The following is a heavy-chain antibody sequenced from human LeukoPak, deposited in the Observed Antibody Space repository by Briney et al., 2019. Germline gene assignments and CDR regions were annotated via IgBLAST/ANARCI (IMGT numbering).Heavy chain of an antibody. Sequence: GGSLRLSCAASGFTVSSNYMSWVRQAPGKGLECVSFIYSAGNTYYADSVRGRFTISRDNSKNTLYLQMNSLRAEDTAVYYCAREPPTADDAFDIWGQGTMVTVSS. J-gene: IGHJ3*02. D-gene: IGHD6-13*01. CDR1: GFTVSSNY. CDR3: AREPPTADDAFDI. CDR2: IYSAGNT. V-gene: IGHV3-53*01.